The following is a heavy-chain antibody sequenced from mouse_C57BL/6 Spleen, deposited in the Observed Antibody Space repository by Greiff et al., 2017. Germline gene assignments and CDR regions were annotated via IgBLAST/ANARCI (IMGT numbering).Heavy chain of an antibody. Sequence: VQLQPSWAELARPGASVQMSCKASVYTFTSSTMHWVKQRPGQGLEWICYLNPSSGYTKYNQKFTVKATLTADKSSSTAYMQLSSLTSEDSAVYYCARILYDYDVYFDYWGQGTTLTV. CDR1: VYTFTSST. CDR3: ARILYDYDVYFDY. V-gene: IGHV1-4*01. J-gene: IGHJ2*01. CDR2: LNPSSGYT. D-gene: IGHD2-4*01.